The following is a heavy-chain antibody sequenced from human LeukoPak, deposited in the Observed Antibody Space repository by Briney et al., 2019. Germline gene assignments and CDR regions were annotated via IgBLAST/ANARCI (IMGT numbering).Heavy chain of an antibody. D-gene: IGHD5-18*01. CDR1: GFTFSSYW. V-gene: IGHV3-7*01. CDR3: AKDLLDTAMVLAP. CDR2: IKQDGSEE. J-gene: IGHJ5*02. Sequence: PGGSLRLSCAASGFTFSSYWMSWVRQAPGKGLEWVANIKQDGSEEYYVDSVKGRFTISRDNAKNSLYLQMNSLRAEDTAVYYCAKDLLDTAMVLAPWGQGTLVTVSS.